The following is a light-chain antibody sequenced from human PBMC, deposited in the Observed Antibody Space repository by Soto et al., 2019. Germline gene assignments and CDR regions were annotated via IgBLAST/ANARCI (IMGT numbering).Light chain of an antibody. J-gene: IGKJ4*01. CDR3: QQSYSTLLT. CDR1: QSISSY. Sequence: DIQMTQSPSSLSASVGDRVTITCRASQSISSYFNWYQQKPGKAPKLLIYAASSLQCGVASRFSGSGSGTDFTLTISSLQPEDFATYYCQQSYSTLLTFGGGTKVDIK. CDR2: AAS. V-gene: IGKV1-39*01.